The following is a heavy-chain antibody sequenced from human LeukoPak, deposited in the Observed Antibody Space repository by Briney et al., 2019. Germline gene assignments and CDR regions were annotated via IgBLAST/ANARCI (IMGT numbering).Heavy chain of an antibody. J-gene: IGHJ4*02. D-gene: IGHD6-13*01. V-gene: IGHV3-23*01. CDR1: KFTFNNYA. Sequence: GGSLRLSCAASKFTFNNYAMTWVRQAPGKGLEWVSSVSGSGGSTFCADSVKGRFTISRDNSKNTLYLQMNSLRAEDTAVYYCAKVQGQQLPHFDYWGQGTLVTVSS. CDR2: VSGSGGST. CDR3: AKVQGQQLPHFDY.